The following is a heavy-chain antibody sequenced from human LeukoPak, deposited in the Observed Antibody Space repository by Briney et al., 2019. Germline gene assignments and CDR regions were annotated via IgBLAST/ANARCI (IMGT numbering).Heavy chain of an antibody. D-gene: IGHD3-10*01. CDR1: GGSISSGGYY. V-gene: IGHV4-30-2*01. CDR3: ARASGDIDNWFDP. J-gene: IGHJ5*02. Sequence: PSETLSLTCTVSGGSISSGGYYWSWIRQPPGKGLEWIGYIYHSGSTYYNPSLKSRVTISVDRSKNQFSLKLSSVTAADTAVYYCARASGDIDNWFDPWGQGTLVTVSS. CDR2: IYHSGST.